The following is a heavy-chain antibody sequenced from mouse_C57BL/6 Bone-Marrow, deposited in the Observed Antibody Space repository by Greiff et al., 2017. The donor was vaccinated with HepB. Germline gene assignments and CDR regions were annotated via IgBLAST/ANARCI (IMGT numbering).Heavy chain of an antibody. CDR1: GFSLTSYG. CDR2: IWRGGST. Sequence: QVQLQQSGPGLVQPSQCLSITCTVSGFSLTSYGVHWVRQSPGKGLEWLGVIWRGGSTDYNAALMSRLSITTDNSKSQVFFKMNSLQADDTAIYYCARLHYAMDYWGQGTSVTVSS. V-gene: IGHV2-5*01. CDR3: ARLHYAMDY. J-gene: IGHJ4*01. D-gene: IGHD2-13*01.